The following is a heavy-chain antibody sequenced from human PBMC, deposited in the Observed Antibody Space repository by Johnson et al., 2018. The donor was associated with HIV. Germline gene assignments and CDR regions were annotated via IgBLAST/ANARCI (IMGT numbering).Heavy chain of an antibody. J-gene: IGHJ3*02. CDR1: GFTFSSYA. V-gene: IGHV3-23*04. Sequence: EKLVESGGGLVQPGGSLRLSCAASGFTFSSYAMNWVRQAPGKGLEWVSVISGSGGSTYYADSVKGRFTISRDNSKNTLYLQMNSLRAEDTAVYYCARVGLTGAQTGDAFDIWGQGTMVTVSS. D-gene: IGHD7-27*01. CDR2: ISGSGGST. CDR3: ARVGLTGAQTGDAFDI.